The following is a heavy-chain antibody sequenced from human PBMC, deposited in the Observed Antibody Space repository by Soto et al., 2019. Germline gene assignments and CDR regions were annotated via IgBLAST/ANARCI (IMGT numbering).Heavy chain of an antibody. D-gene: IGHD3-22*01. CDR1: GFTFRNNG. Sequence: PGGSLRLSCEASGFTFRNNGMHWVRQVPGKGLEWVAVISYDGNNKYYADSVKGRVTISRDNSKNTVYLQMKNLRAEDTAMYYCAKGGSGNYLTYYYYYGMGVWGQGATVTVS. V-gene: IGHV3-30*18. J-gene: IGHJ6*02. CDR2: ISYDGNNK. CDR3: AKGGSGNYLTYYYYYGMGV.